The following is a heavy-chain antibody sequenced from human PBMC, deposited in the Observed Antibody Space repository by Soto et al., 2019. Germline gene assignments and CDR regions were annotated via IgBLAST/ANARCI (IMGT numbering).Heavy chain of an antibody. CDR1: GFTVSNNY. V-gene: IGHV3-66*01. Sequence: EVQLVESGGGLVQPGGSLRLSGVVAGFTVSNNYVSCVSQAPGKGLEWISVIYSDGKTEYADCVWGRFTVSRDTFKNTLYLQMHSLRAEDTARYHCTRDSSYYGAGRGVFAYWGQGTLVAVSS. J-gene: IGHJ4*02. CDR3: TRDSSYYGAGRGVFAY. D-gene: IGHD3-10*01. CDR2: IYSDGKT.